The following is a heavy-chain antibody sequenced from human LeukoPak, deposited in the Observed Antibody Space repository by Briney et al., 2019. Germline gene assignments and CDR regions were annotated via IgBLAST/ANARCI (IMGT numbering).Heavy chain of an antibody. CDR3: ARVEPGGWYSVY. Sequence: GSSVKVSCKASGGTFSSYAISWVRQAPGQGLEWMGWMNPNSGNTGYAQKFQGRVTMTRNTSISTAYMELSSLRSEDTAVYYCARVEPGGWYSVYWGQGTLVTVSS. CDR2: MNPNSGNT. D-gene: IGHD6-19*01. CDR1: GGTFSSYA. V-gene: IGHV1-8*02. J-gene: IGHJ4*02.